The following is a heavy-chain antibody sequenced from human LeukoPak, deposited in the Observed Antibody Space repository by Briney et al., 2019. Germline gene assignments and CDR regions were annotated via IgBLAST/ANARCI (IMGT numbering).Heavy chain of an antibody. CDR2: ISAYNGNT. D-gene: IGHD2-15*01. J-gene: IGHJ4*02. Sequence: ASVKVSCKASGYTFTSYGISWVRQAPGQGLEWMGWISAYNGNTNYAQKLQGRVTMTTDTSTSTAYMELRSLRSDDTAVYYCARMGYCSGGSCYGAPYRADYWGQGTLVTVSS. CDR1: GYTFTSYG. CDR3: ARMGYCSGGSCYGAPYRADY. V-gene: IGHV1-18*01.